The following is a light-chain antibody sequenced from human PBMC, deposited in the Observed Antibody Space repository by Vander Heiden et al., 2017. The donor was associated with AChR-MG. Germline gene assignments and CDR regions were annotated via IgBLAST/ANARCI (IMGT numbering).Light chain of an antibody. J-gene: IGLJ1*01. Sequence: QSALTQPASVSGSPGQSITIPCTGTSSDVGGYNYVSCYQQHPGKAPKLMIYDVSNRPSGVSNRFSGSKAGNTASLTISGLQAEDEADYYCSSYTSSSTGVFGTGTKVTVL. V-gene: IGLV2-14*01. CDR3: SSYTSSSTGV. CDR1: SSDVGGYNY. CDR2: DVS.